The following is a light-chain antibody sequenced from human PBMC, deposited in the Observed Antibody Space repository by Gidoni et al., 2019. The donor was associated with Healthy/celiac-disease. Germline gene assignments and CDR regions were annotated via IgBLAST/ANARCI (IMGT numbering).Light chain of an antibody. CDR2: AAS. J-gene: IGKJ3*01. Sequence: DIQMTQSPSSLSASVGDRVTITCRASQSISSYLNWYQQKPGKAPKLLIYAASSLQSGVPSRFSGSGSGTDFTLTISSLQPEDFATYHCQQSYSTPPGVTFGPXTKVDIK. CDR3: QQSYSTPPGVT. V-gene: IGKV1-39*01. CDR1: QSISSY.